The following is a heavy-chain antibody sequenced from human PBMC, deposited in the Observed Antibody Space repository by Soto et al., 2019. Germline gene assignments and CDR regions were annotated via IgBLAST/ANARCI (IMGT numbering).Heavy chain of an antibody. J-gene: IGHJ4*02. CDR1: GYTFTSYG. Sequence: ASVKVSCKASGYTFTSYGISWVRQAPGQGLEWMGWISAYNGNTNYAQKLQGRVTMTTDTSTSTAYMELRSLRSDDTVVYYCARAYDWNYQQCLWYWGQGTLVTVSS. CDR2: ISAYNGNT. CDR3: ARAYDWNYQQCLWY. D-gene: IGHD1-7*01. V-gene: IGHV1-18*01.